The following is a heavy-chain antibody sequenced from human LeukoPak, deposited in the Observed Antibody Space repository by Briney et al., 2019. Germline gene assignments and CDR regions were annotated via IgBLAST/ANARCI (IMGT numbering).Heavy chain of an antibody. J-gene: IGHJ4*02. Sequence: NPGGSLRLSCAASGFTFSSYAMSWVRQAPGKGLEWVSSISSSSSYIYYADSVKGRFTISRDNAKDSLYLQMNSLRAEDTAVYYCARDSGWSFDYWGQGTLVTVSS. CDR2: ISSSSSYI. CDR1: GFTFSSYA. V-gene: IGHV3-21*01. D-gene: IGHD6-19*01. CDR3: ARDSGWSFDY.